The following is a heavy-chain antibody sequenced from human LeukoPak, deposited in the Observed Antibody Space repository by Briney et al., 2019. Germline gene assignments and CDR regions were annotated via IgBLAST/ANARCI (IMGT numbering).Heavy chain of an antibody. D-gene: IGHD1-26*01. CDR3: AREQGATDYYMDV. V-gene: IGHV3-48*01. J-gene: IGHJ6*03. CDR1: GFTFSSYS. CDR2: ISSSSSTI. Sequence: GGSLRLSCAASGFTFSSYSMNWVRQAPGKGLEWVSYISSSSSTIYYADSVKGRFTISRDNAKNSLYLQTNSLRAEDTAVYYCAREQGATDYYMDVWGKGTTVTVSS.